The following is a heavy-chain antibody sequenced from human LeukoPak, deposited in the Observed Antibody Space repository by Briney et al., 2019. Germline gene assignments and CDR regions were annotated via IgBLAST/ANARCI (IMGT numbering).Heavy chain of an antibody. V-gene: IGHV3-23*01. D-gene: IGHD3-22*01. CDR1: GFTFSSYA. Sequence: GGSLILSCAASGFTFSSYAMTWVRQAPGKGLEWVSAISGSGGSTYYADSVKGRFTISRDNSKNTLYLQMNSLRAEDTAVYYCAKMSQYDSSGYYRWRGIDYWGQGTLATVSS. CDR2: ISGSGGST. J-gene: IGHJ4*02. CDR3: AKMSQYDSSGYYRWRGIDY.